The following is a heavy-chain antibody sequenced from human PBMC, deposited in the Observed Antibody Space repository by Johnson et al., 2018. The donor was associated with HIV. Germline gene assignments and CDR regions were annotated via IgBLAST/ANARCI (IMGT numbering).Heavy chain of an antibody. D-gene: IGHD1-26*01. CDR3: ARDWDAYGAFDI. V-gene: IGHV3-30*03. Sequence: QVQLVESGGGVVRHGGSLRLYCVASGFTFDDYGMNWVRQVPGKGLEWVAVISSDGSAKYYADSVKGPFTISRDNSKNTLYLQLNTLRAADTAVYYCARDWDAYGAFDIWGQGTMVTVSS. J-gene: IGHJ3*02. CDR2: ISSDGSAK. CDR1: GFTFDDYG.